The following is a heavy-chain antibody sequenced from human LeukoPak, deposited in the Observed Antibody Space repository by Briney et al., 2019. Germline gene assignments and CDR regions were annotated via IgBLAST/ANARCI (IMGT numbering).Heavy chain of an antibody. J-gene: IGHJ4*02. CDR3: AKDSVVVTAIRVGYYFDY. Sequence: GGSLRLSCAASGFTVSSNYMSWVRQAPGKGLEWVSVIYSGGSTYYADSVKGRFTISRDNSKNTLYLQMNSLRAEDTAVYYCAKDSVVVTAIRVGYYFDYWGQGTLVTVSS. V-gene: IGHV3-53*01. D-gene: IGHD2-21*02. CDR2: IYSGGST. CDR1: GFTVSSNY.